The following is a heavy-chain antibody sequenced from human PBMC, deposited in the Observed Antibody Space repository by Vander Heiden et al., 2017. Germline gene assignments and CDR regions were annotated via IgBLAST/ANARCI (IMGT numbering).Heavy chain of an antibody. Sequence: QVQLHQWGAGLLKPSEPLSPTCAVYGGSFSGYHWSWIRQPPGKGLKWIGEINHSGSTTYNPSLKSRVTISVDTSKNQFSLKLSSVTAADTAVYYCARRITIFGTGSGWFDPWGQGTLVTVSS. CDR2: INHSGST. V-gene: IGHV4-34*01. CDR1: GGSFSGYH. J-gene: IGHJ5*02. CDR3: ARRITIFGTGSGWFDP. D-gene: IGHD3-3*01.